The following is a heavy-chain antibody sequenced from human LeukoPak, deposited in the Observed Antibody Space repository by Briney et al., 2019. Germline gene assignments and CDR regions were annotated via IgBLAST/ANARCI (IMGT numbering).Heavy chain of an antibody. Sequence: ASVKVSCKASGYTFTSYYIHWVRQAPGQGLEWMGIISPSGGSTSYPQKFQGRVTMTRDMSTSTVYMELSSLRSEDTAVYYCARAGGYCGRISCPYYFDYWGQGSLVAVSS. CDR2: ISPSGGST. D-gene: IGHD2-15*01. CDR3: ARAGGYCGRISCPYYFDY. J-gene: IGHJ4*02. V-gene: IGHV1-46*01. CDR1: GYTFTSYY.